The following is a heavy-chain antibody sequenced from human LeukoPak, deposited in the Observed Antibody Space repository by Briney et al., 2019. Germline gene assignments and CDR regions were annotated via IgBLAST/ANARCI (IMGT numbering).Heavy chain of an antibody. V-gene: IGHV5-51*01. Sequence: GESLKISCRCSGYSFINYYIGWVRQMPGKGLGWMGVTYPGGSDTRYSPSFQGQVTISADKSTTTVYLQWSSLKASDSGMYYCARQYSSGWSRHFDYWGQGTLVTVSS. D-gene: IGHD6-19*01. J-gene: IGHJ4*02. CDR1: GYSFINYY. CDR3: ARQYSSGWSRHFDY. CDR2: TYPGGSDT.